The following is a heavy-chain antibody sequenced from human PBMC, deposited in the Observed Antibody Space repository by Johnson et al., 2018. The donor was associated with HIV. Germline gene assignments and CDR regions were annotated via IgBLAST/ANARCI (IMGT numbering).Heavy chain of an antibody. J-gene: IGHJ3*02. CDR1: GFTFSSYA. Sequence: QVQLVESGGGVVQPGRSMRLSCAASGFTFSSYAMHWVRQAPGKGLEWVAVISYDGSNKYYADSVKGRFTISRDNSKNTLYLQMNSLRAEDTAVYYWAKGGSGTTRIRAQKGAFDIWGQGTMVTVSS. V-gene: IGHV3-30-3*01. CDR2: ISYDGSNK. CDR3: AKGGSGTTRIRAQKGAFDI. D-gene: IGHD6-19*01.